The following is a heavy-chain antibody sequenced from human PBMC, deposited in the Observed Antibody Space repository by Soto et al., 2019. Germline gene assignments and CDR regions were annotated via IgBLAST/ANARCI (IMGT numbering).Heavy chain of an antibody. CDR3: ARDGAHCSGGTCYSVWFDP. Sequence: PSETLSLTCTVSGASISTYYWSWIRQPAGKGLEWIGRLYTSGTTNYNPSLKSRVTMSVDTSKNQFSLKLVSVTAADTAVYFRARDGAHCSGGTCYSVWFDPWGPGTLVTVSS. V-gene: IGHV4-4*07. CDR1: GASISTYY. D-gene: IGHD2-15*01. CDR2: LYTSGTT. J-gene: IGHJ5*02.